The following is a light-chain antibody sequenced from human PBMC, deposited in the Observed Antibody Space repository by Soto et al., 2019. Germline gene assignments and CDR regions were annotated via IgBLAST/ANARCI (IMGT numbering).Light chain of an antibody. J-gene: IGLJ1*01. Sequence: QSALTQPASVSGSPGQSITISCTGTSSDVGAYTYVSWYQQCPGKAPKLIIYEVTNRPSGVSNRFSGSKSGNTASLTISGLQAEDEADYYCSSYTCSSLYVFGTGTKVTVL. CDR1: SSDVGAYTY. CDR2: EVT. CDR3: SSYTCSSLYV. V-gene: IGLV2-14*01.